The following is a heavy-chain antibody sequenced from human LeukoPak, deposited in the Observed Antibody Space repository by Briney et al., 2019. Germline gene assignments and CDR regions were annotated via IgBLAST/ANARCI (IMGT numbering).Heavy chain of an antibody. CDR1: GFTFSSYW. CDR3: ARHNSGSYSSSWYDAFDI. CDR2: IKQDGSEK. Sequence: GGSLRLSCAASGFTFSSYWMSWVRQAPGKGLEWVANIKQDGSEKYYVDSVKGRFTISRDNAENSLYLQMNSLRAEDTAVYYCARHNSGSYSSSWYDAFDIWGQGTMVTVSS. D-gene: IGHD6-13*01. V-gene: IGHV3-7*01. J-gene: IGHJ3*02.